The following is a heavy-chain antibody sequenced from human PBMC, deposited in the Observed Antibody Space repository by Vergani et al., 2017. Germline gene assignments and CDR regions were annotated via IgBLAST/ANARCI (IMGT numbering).Heavy chain of an antibody. Sequence: VQLVESGGVVVQPGGSLRLSCAASGFPFSDYYMSWIRQAPGKRLEWVSYISGSGSTIYYADSVKGRFPISRYKAKNSLYLQMNSLRAEDKAVYYCARKVRITIFRVVKNYYYYMDVWGKGTTVTVSS. CDR2: ISGSGSTI. CDR1: GFPFSDYY. J-gene: IGHJ6*03. D-gene: IGHD3-3*01. V-gene: IGHV3-11*01. CDR3: ARKVRITIFRVVKNYYYYMDV.